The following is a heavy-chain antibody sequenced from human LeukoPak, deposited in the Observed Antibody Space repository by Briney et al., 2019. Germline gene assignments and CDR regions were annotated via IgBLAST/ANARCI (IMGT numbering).Heavy chain of an antibody. CDR3: ARESIDYVWGSYRPYYFDY. CDR2: IYTSGST. V-gene: IGHV4-4*07. Sequence: SETLSLTCTVSGGSISSYYWSWIRQPAGKGLEWIGRIYTSGSTDYNPSLKSRVTISVDTSRNQCSLRLSSVTAADTAVYYCARESIDYVWGSYRPYYFDYWGQGTLVTVSS. D-gene: IGHD3-16*02. J-gene: IGHJ4*02. CDR1: GGSISSYY.